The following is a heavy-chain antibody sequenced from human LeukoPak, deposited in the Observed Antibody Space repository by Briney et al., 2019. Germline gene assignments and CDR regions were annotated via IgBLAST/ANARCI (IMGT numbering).Heavy chain of an antibody. J-gene: IGHJ4*02. CDR3: ARSELLWFGGVNSGFDY. V-gene: IGHV4-61*10. D-gene: IGHD3-10*01. CDR1: GGSISSGSYY. CDR2: IYYSGST. Sequence: PSETLSLTCTVSGGSISSGSYYWSWIRQPAGKGLEWIGRIYYSGSTNYNPSLKSRVTISLDTSKTQFSLKLSSVTAADTAVYYCARSELLWFGGVNSGFDYWGQGTLVTVSS.